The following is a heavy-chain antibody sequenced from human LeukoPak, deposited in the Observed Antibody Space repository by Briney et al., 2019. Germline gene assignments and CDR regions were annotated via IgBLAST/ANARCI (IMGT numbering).Heavy chain of an antibody. J-gene: IGHJ6*02. CDR1: GGTFSSYA. Sequence: GASVKVSCKASGGTFSSYAISWVRQAPGQGLEWMGGIIPIFGTANYAQKFQGRVTITADESTSTAYMELSSLRSEDTAVYYCARNVAVAGKTNYYYYGMDVWGQGTTVTVSS. CDR2: IIPIFGTA. CDR3: ARNVAVAGKTNYYYYGMDV. D-gene: IGHD6-19*01. V-gene: IGHV1-69*13.